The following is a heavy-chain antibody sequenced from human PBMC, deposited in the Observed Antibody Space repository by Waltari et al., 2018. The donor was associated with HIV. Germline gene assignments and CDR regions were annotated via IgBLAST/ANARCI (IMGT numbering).Heavy chain of an antibody. V-gene: IGHV1-46*01. CDR3: ATQQRRAFDI. J-gene: IGHJ3*02. Sequence: VQLLQSGAEVKKPGASVRVSCKASGYTFTRYYMHWVRQAPAQGLEWMGLINPSGGSTTYAQNFKGRVTMTRDTSSSTVYMELSSLTSEDTAVYYCATQQRRAFDIWGLGTMVAVSS. CDR1: GYTFTRYY. CDR2: INPSGGST. D-gene: IGHD1-1*01.